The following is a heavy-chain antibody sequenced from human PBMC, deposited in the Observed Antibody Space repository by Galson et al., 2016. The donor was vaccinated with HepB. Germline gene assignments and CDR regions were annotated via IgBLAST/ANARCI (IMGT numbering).Heavy chain of an antibody. D-gene: IGHD1-7*01. Sequence: PALVKPTQTLTLTCTFSGFSLESTRMCVNWIRQPPGKPLEWLARIDWDGDQYYSKSLKTRLTISKDPSKNLVVLTMTNMDPVDTATYYCARSNHWNYMLYGMDVWGRGTTVIVSS. V-gene: IGHV2-70*11. J-gene: IGHJ6*02. CDR2: IDWDGDQ. CDR3: ARSNHWNYMLYGMDV. CDR1: GFSLESTRMC.